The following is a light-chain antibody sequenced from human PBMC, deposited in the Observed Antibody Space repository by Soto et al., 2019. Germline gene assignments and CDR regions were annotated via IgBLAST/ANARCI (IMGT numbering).Light chain of an antibody. CDR2: DVS. J-gene: IGLJ2*01. CDR3: CSYTSSNTLE. V-gene: IGLV2-14*01. Sequence: QSALTQPASVSGSPGQSITISCTGTSSDVGGYNYVSWYQQHPGKAPKLMIYDVSNRPSGVSNRFSGSKSGNTASLTISGLQAEDEADYYCCSYTSSNTLEFGGGTKLTVL. CDR1: SSDVGGYNY.